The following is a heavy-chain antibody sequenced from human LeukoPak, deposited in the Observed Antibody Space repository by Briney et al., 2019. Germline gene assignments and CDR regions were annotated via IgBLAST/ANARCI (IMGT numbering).Heavy chain of an antibody. D-gene: IGHD1-26*01. CDR3: ARGSGSYHTAYMN. CDR1: GYSFTSYW. J-gene: IGHJ4*02. V-gene: IGHV5-51*01. Sequence: GESLKISCKGSGYSFTSYWIGWVRQMPGKGLEWMGIIYPGDSDTRYSPSFQGRVTISADKSISTAYLQWSSLRASDTAMYYCARGSGSYHTAYMNWGQGSLVTVSS. CDR2: IYPGDSDT.